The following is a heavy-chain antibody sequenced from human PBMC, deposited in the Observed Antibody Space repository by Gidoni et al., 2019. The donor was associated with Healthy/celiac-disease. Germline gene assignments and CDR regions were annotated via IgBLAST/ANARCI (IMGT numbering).Heavy chain of an antibody. CDR1: GFTFSSYS. J-gene: IGHJ6*02. V-gene: IGHV3-21*01. D-gene: IGHD6-6*01. CDR2: ISSSSSYI. Sequence: EVQLVESGGGLVKPGGSLRLSCAASGFTFSSYSMNWVRQAPGKGLEWVSSISSSSSYIYYADSVKGRFTISRDNAKNSLYLQMNSLRAEDTAVYYCARDLEYSSSSSGYYYYGMDVWGQGTTVTVSS. CDR3: ARDLEYSSSSSGYYYYGMDV.